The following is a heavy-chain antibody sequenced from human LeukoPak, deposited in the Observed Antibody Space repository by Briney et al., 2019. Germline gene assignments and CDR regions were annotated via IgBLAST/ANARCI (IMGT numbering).Heavy chain of an antibody. CDR1: GGSISSYY. Sequence: PSETLSLTCTVSGGSISSYYWSWIRQPPGKGLEWIGYIYYSGSTYYNPSLKSRVTISVDTSKNQFSLKLSSVTAADTAVYYCAREGKSGYYDSSGYYYLTVFDYWGQGTLVTVSS. CDR2: IYYSGST. J-gene: IGHJ4*02. D-gene: IGHD3-22*01. CDR3: AREGKSGYYDSSGYYYLTVFDY. V-gene: IGHV4-59*12.